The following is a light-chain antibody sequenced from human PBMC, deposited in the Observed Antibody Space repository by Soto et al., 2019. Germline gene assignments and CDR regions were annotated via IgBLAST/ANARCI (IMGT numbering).Light chain of an antibody. CDR3: QQCHSTPLT. CDR1: QTISSY. Sequence: DIQMTQSPSSLSASVGDRVTITCRASQTISSYLNWYQQRPGKAPKLLIYAASTLQTEVPASFSGSGSGTGFTLTISSLQPEDFAIYYCQQCHSTPLTFGGETSVEIK. V-gene: IGKV1-39*01. CDR2: AAS. J-gene: IGKJ4*01.